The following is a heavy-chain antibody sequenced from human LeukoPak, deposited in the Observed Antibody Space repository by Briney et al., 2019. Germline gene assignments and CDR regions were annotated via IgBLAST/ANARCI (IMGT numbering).Heavy chain of an antibody. Sequence: SETLSLTCTVSGGSISSGDYYWSWIRQPPGKGLEWIGYIYYSGSTYYNPSLKSRVTISVDTSKNQFSLKLSSVTAADTAVYYCARGDPRYCSSTSCSPYFDYWGQGTLVTVSS. CDR2: IYYSGST. CDR1: GGSISSGDYY. CDR3: ARGDPRYCSSTSCSPYFDY. J-gene: IGHJ4*02. D-gene: IGHD2-2*01. V-gene: IGHV4-30-4*01.